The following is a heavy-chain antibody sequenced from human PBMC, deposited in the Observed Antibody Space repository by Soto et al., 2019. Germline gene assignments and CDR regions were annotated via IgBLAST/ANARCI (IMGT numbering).Heavy chain of an antibody. CDR3: ARGRYCLTGRCFPNWFDS. J-gene: IGHJ5*01. D-gene: IGHD2-15*01. CDR1: GDSISTVDYF. CDR2: IYKSATT. V-gene: IGHV4-30-4*01. Sequence: PSETLSLTCSVSGDSISTVDYFWAWIRQPPGQALEYIGYIYKSATTYYNPSFESRVAISLDTSKSQFSLNVTSVTAADTAVYFCARGRYCLTGRCFPNWFDSLGQGTLVTV.